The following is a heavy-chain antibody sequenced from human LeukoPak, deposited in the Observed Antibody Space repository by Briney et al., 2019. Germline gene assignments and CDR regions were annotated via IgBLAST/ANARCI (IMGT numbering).Heavy chain of an antibody. CDR1: GGSISSYY. D-gene: IGHD2-2*01. V-gene: IGHV4-59*08. CDR2: IYYSGST. CDR3: ARGYCSSTSCYYGMDV. Sequence: PSETLSLTCTVSGGSISSYYWSWIRQPPGKGLEWIGYIYYSGSTNYNPSLKSRVTISVDTSKNQFSLKLSSVTAADTAVYYCARGYCSSTSCYYGMDVWGQGTTVTVSS. J-gene: IGHJ6*02.